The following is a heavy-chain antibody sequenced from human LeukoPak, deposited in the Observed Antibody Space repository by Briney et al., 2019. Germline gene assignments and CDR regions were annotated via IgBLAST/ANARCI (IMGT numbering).Heavy chain of an antibody. CDR2: ISGSGGST. Sequence: PGASLRLSCAASGFTFSSYAMSWVRQAPGKGLEWVSAISGSGGSTYYADSVKGRFTISRDNSKNTLYLQMNSLRAEDTAVYYCAKGKMVYSGYDPFDYWGQGTLATVSS. CDR3: AKGKMVYSGYDPFDY. CDR1: GFTFSSYA. D-gene: IGHD5-12*01. V-gene: IGHV3-23*01. J-gene: IGHJ4*02.